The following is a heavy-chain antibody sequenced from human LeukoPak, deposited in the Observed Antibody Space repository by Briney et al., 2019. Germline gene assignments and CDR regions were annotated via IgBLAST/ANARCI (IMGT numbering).Heavy chain of an antibody. CDR2: IYSGGST. CDR3: ARVRTGVAFDI. J-gene: IGHJ3*02. D-gene: IGHD7-27*01. CDR1: GFTFSSNY. V-gene: IGHV3-53*01. Sequence: GRSLRLSCAASGFTFSSNYMSWVRQAPGKGLEWVSVIYSGGSTYYADSVKGRFIISRDNSKNTLYLQMNSLRAEDTAVYYCARVRTGVAFDIWGQGTMVTVSS.